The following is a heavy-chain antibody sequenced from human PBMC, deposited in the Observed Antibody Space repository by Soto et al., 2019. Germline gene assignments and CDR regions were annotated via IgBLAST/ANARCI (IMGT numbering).Heavy chain of an antibody. CDR3: ARLDYYYDVDV. Sequence: QGQLQESGPGLVRPSETLSLTCTVSGASITSYYWSWIRQSSGKGLEWIGYIHYSGSTNYNPSLGSRVTMSIATSPSQFSLRLRSVTAAGTAVYYCARLDYYYDVDVWGKGTAVTGSS. CDR1: GASITSYY. J-gene: IGHJ6*03. V-gene: IGHV4-59*12. CDR2: IHYSGST.